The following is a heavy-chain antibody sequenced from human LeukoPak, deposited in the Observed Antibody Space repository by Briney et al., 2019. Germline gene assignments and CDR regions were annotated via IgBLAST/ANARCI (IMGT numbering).Heavy chain of an antibody. CDR3: ARDSSGYYYWAYGMDV. J-gene: IGHJ6*02. V-gene: IGHV1-2*02. CDR2: INPNSGGT. D-gene: IGHD3-22*01. CDR1: GYTFTSYG. Sequence: GASVKVSCKASGYTFTSYGISWVRQAPGQGLEWMGWINPNSGGTNYAQKFQGRVTMTRDTSISTAYMELSRLRSDDTAVYYCARDSSGYYYWAYGMDVWGQGTTVTVSS.